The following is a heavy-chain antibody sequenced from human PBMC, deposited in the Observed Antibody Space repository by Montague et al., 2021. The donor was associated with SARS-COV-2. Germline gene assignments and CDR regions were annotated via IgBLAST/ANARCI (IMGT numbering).Heavy chain of an antibody. V-gene: IGHV6-1*01. CDR1: GDSVAGHRGR. CDR2: TYYRSKWYN. Sequence: CAISGDSVAGHRGRSDWNTQALSTPLEWLGRTYYRSKWYNDYAVSVRSRITISPDTSKNQFSLQLNSVTPEDTAVYYCTQERGPGRTTWHYFDYWGQGTLVTVSS. D-gene: IGHD1-14*01. CDR3: TQERGPGRTTWHYFDY. J-gene: IGHJ4*02.